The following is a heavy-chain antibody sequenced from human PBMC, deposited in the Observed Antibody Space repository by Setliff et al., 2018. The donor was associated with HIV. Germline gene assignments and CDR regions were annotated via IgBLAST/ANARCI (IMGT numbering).Heavy chain of an antibody. D-gene: IGHD5-18*01. J-gene: IGHJ4*02. CDR2: MYSGGST. CDR1: GDSISSVSYS. V-gene: IGHV4-39*07. Sequence: SETLSLTCTVSGDSISSVSYSWGWIRQPPGKGLEWIGYMYSGGSTYYKPSLKSRVTISVDTSKNQFSLRLSSVTAADRAVYYCARGGGPDTNFDLWGQGTLVTVSS. CDR3: ARGGGPDTNFDL.